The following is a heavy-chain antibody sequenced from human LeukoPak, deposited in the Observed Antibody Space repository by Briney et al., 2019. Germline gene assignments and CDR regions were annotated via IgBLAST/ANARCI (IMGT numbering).Heavy chain of an antibody. V-gene: IGHV3-23*01. CDR3: AKEDVSGWYGFDY. Sequence: GGSLRLSCAASGXTFSSYAMSWVRQAPGKGLEWVSAISGSADNTYYADSVKGRFTVSRDNSKNTLSLQMNSLRAEDTAVYYCAKEDVSGWYGFDYWGQGTLVTVSS. D-gene: IGHD6-19*01. CDR1: GXTFSSYA. CDR2: ISGSADNT. J-gene: IGHJ4*02.